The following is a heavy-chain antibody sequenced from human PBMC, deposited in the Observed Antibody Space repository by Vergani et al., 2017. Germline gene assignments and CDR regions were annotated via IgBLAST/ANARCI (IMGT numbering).Heavy chain of an antibody. J-gene: IGHJ2*01. D-gene: IGHD3-3*01. CDR1: GFTFSSYW. V-gene: IGHV3-7*01. CDR3: ARDHYDFWSGYPTNWYFDL. CDR2: IKQDGSEK. Sequence: EVQLVESGGGLVQPGGSLRLSCAASGFTFSSYWMSWARQAPGKGLEWVANIKQDGSEKYYVDSVKGRFTISRDNAKNSLYLQMNSLRAEDTAVYYCARDHYDFWSGYPTNWYFDLWGRGTLVTVSS.